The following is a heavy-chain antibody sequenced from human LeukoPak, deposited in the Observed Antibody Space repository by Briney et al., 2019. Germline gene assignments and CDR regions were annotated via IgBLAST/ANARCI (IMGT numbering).Heavy chain of an antibody. D-gene: IGHD6-6*01. V-gene: IGHV1-69*05. J-gene: IGHJ4*02. CDR2: IIPIFGTA. CDR3: ASRIAARGFDY. CDR1: GGTFSSYA. Sequence: SVKVSCKASGGTFSSYAISWVRQAPGQGLEWMGGIIPIFGTANYAQRFQGRVTITTDESTSTAYMELSSLRSEDTAVYHCASRIAARGFDYWGQGTLVTVSS.